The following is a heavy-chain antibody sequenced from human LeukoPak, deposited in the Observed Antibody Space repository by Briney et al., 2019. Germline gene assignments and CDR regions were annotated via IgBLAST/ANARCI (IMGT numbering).Heavy chain of an antibody. Sequence: ASVKVSCKSSGYTFTSYAMNWVRQAPGQGLEWMGWISTNTGNPTYAQGFTGRFVFSLDTSVSTAYLQTSSLKAEDTAVYYCARKSVAATPRDIVYQYSYMDVWGKGTTVTVAS. CDR2: ISTNTGNP. CDR1: GYTFTSYA. D-gene: IGHD2-15*01. J-gene: IGHJ6*03. CDR3: ARKSVAATPRDIVYQYSYMDV. V-gene: IGHV7-4-1*02.